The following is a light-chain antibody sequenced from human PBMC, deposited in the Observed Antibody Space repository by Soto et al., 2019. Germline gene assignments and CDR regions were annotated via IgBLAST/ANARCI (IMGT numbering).Light chain of an antibody. CDR1: SSDVGRYNY. Sequence: QSALTQPASVSGSPGQSITISCTGTSSDVGRYNYVSWYQQHPGKAPKLMISEVSNRPSGVSNRFSGSKSGNTASLTISGLQAEDEADYYCSSYTSSTTGVFGTGTKLTVL. CDR3: SSYTSSTTGV. J-gene: IGLJ1*01. CDR2: EVS. V-gene: IGLV2-14*01.